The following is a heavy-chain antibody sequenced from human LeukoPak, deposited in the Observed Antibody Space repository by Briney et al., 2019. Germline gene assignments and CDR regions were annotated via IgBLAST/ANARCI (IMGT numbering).Heavy chain of an antibody. D-gene: IGHD4-23*01. V-gene: IGHV4-39*01. J-gene: IGHJ5*02. CDR2: IFYSGST. Sequence: SETLSLTCTVSGGSISTSNYYWGWIRQPPGKGLEWIGNIFYSGSTYYSPSVKSRVTISLDTSRNQFSLKLNSVTAADTAVYYCARPYLRGTVVNNWFDPWGQGTLVTVSS. CDR3: ARPYLRGTVVNNWFDP. CDR1: GGSISTSNYY.